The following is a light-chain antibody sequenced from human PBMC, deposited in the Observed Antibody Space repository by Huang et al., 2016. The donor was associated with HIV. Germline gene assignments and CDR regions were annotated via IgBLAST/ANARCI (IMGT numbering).Light chain of an antibody. V-gene: IGKV3-15*01. CDR2: GAS. Sequence: DTVMTQSPATLSVSPGERATLSCRASQSVSSNLAWHQHKLGQAPRLLIYGASTRATGIPARFSGSGSGTEFILTISSLQSEDFALYYCQQYNNWPPGRTFGQGTKVEVK. CDR1: QSVSSN. J-gene: IGKJ1*01. CDR3: QQYNNWPPGRT.